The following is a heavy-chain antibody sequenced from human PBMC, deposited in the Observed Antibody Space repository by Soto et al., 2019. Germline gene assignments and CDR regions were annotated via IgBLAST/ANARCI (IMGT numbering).Heavy chain of an antibody. CDR1: GGSISSGGYY. J-gene: IGHJ6*02. V-gene: IGHV4-31*03. D-gene: IGHD2-2*01. Sequence: SETLSLTCTVSGGSISSGGYYWSWIRQHPGKGLEWIGYIYYSGSTYYNPSLKSRVTISVDTSKNQFSLKLSSVTAADTAVYYCARDKGGEVPAAYYYYGMDVWGQGTTVTV. CDR3: ARDKGGEVPAAYYYYGMDV. CDR2: IYYSGST.